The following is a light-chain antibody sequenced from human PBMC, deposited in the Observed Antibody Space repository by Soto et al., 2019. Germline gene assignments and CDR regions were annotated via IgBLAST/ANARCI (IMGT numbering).Light chain of an antibody. CDR2: AAS. CDR1: QSISSY. V-gene: IGKV1-39*01. CDR3: QQSYSTLYT. J-gene: IGKJ2*01. Sequence: DIQMTQSPSSLSASVGDRVTITCRASQSISSYLNWYQQKPGKAPKLLIYAASSLQSGVPSRFSGSGSGTDFTLTIRSLQPEDFATYDCQQSYSTLYTFGQGTKLEI.